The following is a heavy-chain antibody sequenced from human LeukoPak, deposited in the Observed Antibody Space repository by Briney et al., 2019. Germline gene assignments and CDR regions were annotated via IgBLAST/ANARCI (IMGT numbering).Heavy chain of an antibody. Sequence: ASVKVSCKTSGYTFTTYAINWVRQAPGQGLEWMGWIDTDTGNPSYDQGFTGRFVFSLDTSVSTAYLQFSSLKAEDTAVYYCVRTSYDRSGYFDHWGQGSLVTVSS. CDR3: VRTSYDRSGYFDH. D-gene: IGHD3-22*01. J-gene: IGHJ4*02. CDR2: IDTDTGNP. V-gene: IGHV7-4-1*02. CDR1: GYTFTTYA.